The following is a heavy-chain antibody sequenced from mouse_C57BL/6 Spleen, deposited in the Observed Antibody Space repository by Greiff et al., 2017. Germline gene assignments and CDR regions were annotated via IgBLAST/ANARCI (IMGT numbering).Heavy chain of an antibody. V-gene: IGHV1-42*01. J-gene: IGHJ2*01. CDR3: ARSDPETGYFDY. CDR2: INPSTGGT. Sequence: EVQLQQSGPELVKPGASVKISCKASGYSFTGYYMNWVKQSPEKSLEWIGEINPSTGGTTYNQKFKAKATLTVDKSSSTAYMQLKSLTSEDSAVYYCARSDPETGYFDYWGQGTTLPVSS. CDR1: GYSFTGYY. D-gene: IGHD4-1*01.